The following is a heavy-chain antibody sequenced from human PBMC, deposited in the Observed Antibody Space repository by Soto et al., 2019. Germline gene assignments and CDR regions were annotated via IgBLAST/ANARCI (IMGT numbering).Heavy chain of an antibody. CDR1: GDIVSSNSAA. CDR3: ARDRKGGFVMDV. Sequence: SPPLSLTCAISGDIVSSNSAAWNWIRQSPSRGLEWLGRTYYRSKWYNDYAVSVKGRISINPDTSKNLFSLQLNSVTPEDTAVYYCARDRKGGFVMDVWGQGTTVTVSS. D-gene: IGHD3-16*01. V-gene: IGHV6-1*01. J-gene: IGHJ6*02. CDR2: TYYRSKWYN.